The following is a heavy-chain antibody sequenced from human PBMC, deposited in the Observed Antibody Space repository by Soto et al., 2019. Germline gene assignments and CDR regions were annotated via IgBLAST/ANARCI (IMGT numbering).Heavy chain of an antibody. V-gene: IGHV3-21*01. Sequence: GWSLRLSCAASGFTFSSYSMNWVRQAPGKGLEWVSSISRSAGNTYYADSVKGRFTISRDNAKNSMYLQMNSLRAEDTAVYYCARDQVPGLEVFYSCGQGTMVTLPS. CDR1: GFTFSSYS. J-gene: IGHJ3*02. CDR3: ARDQVPGLEVFYS. CDR2: ISRSAGNT.